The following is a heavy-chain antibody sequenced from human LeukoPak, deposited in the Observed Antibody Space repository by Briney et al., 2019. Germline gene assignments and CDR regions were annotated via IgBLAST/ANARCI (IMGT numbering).Heavy chain of an antibody. CDR2: INHSGST. Sequence: SGTLSLTCAVYGGSFSGYYWSWIRQAPGKGLEWIGEINHSGSTNYNPSLKSRVTISVDTSKNQFSLRLSSVTAADTAVYYCARAIAAAAPDYWGQGTLVTVSS. CDR3: ARAIAAAAPDY. V-gene: IGHV4-34*01. D-gene: IGHD6-13*01. J-gene: IGHJ4*02. CDR1: GGSFSGYY.